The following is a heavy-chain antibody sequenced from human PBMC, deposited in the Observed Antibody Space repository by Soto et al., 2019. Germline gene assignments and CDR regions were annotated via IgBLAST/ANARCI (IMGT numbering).Heavy chain of an antibody. J-gene: IGHJ6*02. Sequence: AVKFSCKPPVCSFSNSAINWVRQAPGHRLEWMVGIIPTPWTTDCAQKCQGRVTITADEATRPAYMELSGLRSEETAVYYCARDDETHGGDDCYRYFYYGMDVWGQGITVTV. V-gene: IGHV1-69*13. CDR3: ARDDETHGGDDCYRYFYYGMDV. CDR2: IIPTPWTT. CDR1: VCSFSNSA. D-gene: IGHD2-21*02.